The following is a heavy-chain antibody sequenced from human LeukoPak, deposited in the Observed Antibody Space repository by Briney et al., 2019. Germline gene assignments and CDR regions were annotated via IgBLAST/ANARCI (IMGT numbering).Heavy chain of an antibody. J-gene: IGHJ4*02. Sequence: ASVKVSCKASGGTFSSYAISWVRQAPGQGLEWMGGIIPIFGTANYAQKFQGRVTITAGESTSTAYMELSSLRSEDTAVYYCARDPGYDITGKRGSSFDYWGQGTLVTVSS. CDR1: GGTFSSYA. CDR2: IIPIFGTA. CDR3: ARDPGYDITGKRGSSFDY. V-gene: IGHV1-69*13. D-gene: IGHD1-20*01.